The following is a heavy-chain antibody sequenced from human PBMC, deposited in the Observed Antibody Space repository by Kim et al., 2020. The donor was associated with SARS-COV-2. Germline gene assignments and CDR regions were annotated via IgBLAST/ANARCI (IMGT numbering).Heavy chain of an antibody. CDR3: AKDRWEREESYGPFES. CDR1: GFPFSNFA. CDR2: ISANGHST. Sequence: GGSLRLSCAASGFPFSNFAMHWVRQAPGKGLEFVSTISANGHSTYYANSVKGRFTISRDNSKNTLSLEMGSLRAEDRAMYYCAKDRWEREESYGPFESWG. V-gene: IGHV3-64*01. J-gene: IGHJ5*01. D-gene: IGHD3-16*01.